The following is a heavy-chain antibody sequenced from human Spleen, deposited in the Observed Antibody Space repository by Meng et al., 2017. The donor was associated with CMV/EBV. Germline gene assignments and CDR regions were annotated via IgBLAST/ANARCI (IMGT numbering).Heavy chain of an antibody. CDR2: IYPVNSDI. Sequence: GESLKISCKISEYTFTNFWIGWVRQMPGKGLEWMGIIYPVNSDIRYNPSFRGQVTISADRSINTAYLQWSSLKASDTAMYYCARLSGGFDYWGQGTLVTVSS. J-gene: IGHJ4*02. D-gene: IGHD3-10*01. CDR1: EYTFTNFW. V-gene: IGHV5-51*01. CDR3: ARLSGGFDY.